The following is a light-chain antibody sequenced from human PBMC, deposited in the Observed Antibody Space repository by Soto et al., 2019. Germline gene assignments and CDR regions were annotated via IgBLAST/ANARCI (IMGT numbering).Light chain of an antibody. CDR3: LQHNRYPWT. Sequence: DIQMTQSPSAVSASVGDRVTITCRTSQDITNYLVWFQQKPGKVPERLIYGATNLQSGVPSRFSGSGSGTEFTLTISSLQLEDFATYYCLQHNRYPWTFGQGTKVDI. V-gene: IGKV1-17*03. J-gene: IGKJ1*01. CDR2: GAT. CDR1: QDITNY.